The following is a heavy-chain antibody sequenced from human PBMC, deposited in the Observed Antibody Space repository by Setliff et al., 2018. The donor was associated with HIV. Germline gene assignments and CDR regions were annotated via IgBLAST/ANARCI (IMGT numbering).Heavy chain of an antibody. J-gene: IGHJ4*02. CDR1: GYTFTSYY. CDR2: INPSGGST. CDR3: ARDLVGATTVDY. V-gene: IGHV1-46*01. D-gene: IGHD1-26*01. Sequence: ASVKVSCKASGYTFTSYYMHWVRQAPGQGLEWMGIINPSGGSTSYAQKFRGRVTMTRDTSTSTVYMELSSLRSEDTAVYYCARDLVGATTVDYWGQGTLVTVSS.